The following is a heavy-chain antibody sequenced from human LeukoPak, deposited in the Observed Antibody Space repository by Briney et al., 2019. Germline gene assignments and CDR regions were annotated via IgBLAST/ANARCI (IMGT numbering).Heavy chain of an antibody. CDR2: ISGNGHTT. Sequence: GGSLRLSCAASGFTFTNFAMSWLRQAPGKGLEWVSTISGNGHTTNYADSVKGRFTFSRDNSKNTLYLQMNSLRAEDTAVYYCAKDLDNVAFDYWGQGALVTVSS. V-gene: IGHV3-23*01. J-gene: IGHJ4*02. CDR3: AKDLDNVAFDY. D-gene: IGHD1-1*01. CDR1: GFTFTNFA.